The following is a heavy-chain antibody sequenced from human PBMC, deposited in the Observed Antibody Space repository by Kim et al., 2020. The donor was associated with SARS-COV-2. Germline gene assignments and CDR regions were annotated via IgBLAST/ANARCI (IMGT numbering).Heavy chain of an antibody. D-gene: IGHD6-13*01. CDR3: ARHDRIAAAEAGAFDI. Sequence: SETLSLTCTVSGGSISSSSYYWGWIRQPPGKGLEWIGSIYYSGSTYYNPSLKSRVTISVDTSKNQFYLKLSSVTAADTAVYYCARHDRIAAAEAGAFDIWGQGTMVTVSS. CDR2: IYYSGST. J-gene: IGHJ3*02. V-gene: IGHV4-39*01. CDR1: GGSISSSSYY.